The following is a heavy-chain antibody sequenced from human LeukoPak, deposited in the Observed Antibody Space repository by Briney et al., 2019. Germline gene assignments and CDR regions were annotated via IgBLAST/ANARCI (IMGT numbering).Heavy chain of an antibody. J-gene: IGHJ4*02. CDR2: IYYSGST. CDR3: ARDNDSSGGYFDY. V-gene: IGHV4-59*12. D-gene: IGHD3-22*01. Sequence: SETLSLTCTVSGGSISSYYWSWIRQPPGKGLEWIGYIYYSGSTNYNPSLKSRVTISVDRSKNQFSLKLSSVTAADTAVYYCARDNDSSGGYFDYWGQGTLVTVSS. CDR1: GGSISSYY.